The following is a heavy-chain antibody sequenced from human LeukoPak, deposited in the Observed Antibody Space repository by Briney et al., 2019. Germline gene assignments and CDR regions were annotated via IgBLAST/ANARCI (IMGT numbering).Heavy chain of an antibody. Sequence: GGSLRLSCAGSGYSFDDYGMRGLPQAPGKGLEWVAGINWNGGSTGYAASVKGRCTISRDNAKNALYLEMNSLRAEDTAFYFCVRLGRDGYTYGAAYWGLGTLVTVSS. D-gene: IGHD5-24*01. V-gene: IGHV3-20*04. CDR2: INWNGGST. J-gene: IGHJ1*01. CDR1: GYSFDDYG. CDR3: VRLGRDGYTYGAAY.